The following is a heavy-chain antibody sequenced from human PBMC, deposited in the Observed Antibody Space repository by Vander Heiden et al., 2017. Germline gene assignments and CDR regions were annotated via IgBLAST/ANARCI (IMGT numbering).Heavy chain of an antibody. D-gene: IGHD1-26*01. CDR3: ARERGVGATLAFDI. Sequence: VQLVEAGGGVVQPGRSLRLSCAASGFTFSSYGMHWVRPAPGKGLEWGAVRWYDGSNKCYADSVKGRFTSCRDNAKNTMYLQMNSLRAEDTAVYYCARERGVGATLAFDIWGQGTMVTVSS. CDR2: RWYDGSNK. V-gene: IGHV3-33*01. J-gene: IGHJ3*02. CDR1: GFTFSSYG.